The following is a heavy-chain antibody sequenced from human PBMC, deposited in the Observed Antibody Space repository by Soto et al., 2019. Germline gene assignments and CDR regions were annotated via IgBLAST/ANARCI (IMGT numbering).Heavy chain of an antibody. CDR1: GGTLSSYA. CDR3: ARDHPLGYYYDSSGYYALAY. CDR2: IIPIFGTA. J-gene: IGHJ4*02. Sequence: ASVKVSCKASGGTLSSYAISWVRQAPGQGLEWMGGIIPIFGTANYAQKFQGRVTITADESTSTAYMELSSLRSEDTAVYYCARDHPLGYYYDSSGYYALAYWGQGTLVTVSS. D-gene: IGHD3-22*01. V-gene: IGHV1-69*13.